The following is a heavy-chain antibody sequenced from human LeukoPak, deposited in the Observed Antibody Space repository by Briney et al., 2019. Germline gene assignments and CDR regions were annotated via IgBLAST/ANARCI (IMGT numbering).Heavy chain of an antibody. V-gene: IGHV2-26*01. Sequence: SGPTLVNPTETLXLTCTVSGFSLSNARMGVSWIRQPPGKALEWLANIFSNDEKSYSTSLKSRLTISKDTSKSQVVLTMTNMDPVDTATYYCAHSDRYCSGGSCYPGSYFDYWGQGTLVTVPS. D-gene: IGHD2-15*01. CDR3: AHSDRYCSGGSCYPGSYFDY. J-gene: IGHJ4*02. CDR1: GFSLSNARMG. CDR2: IFSNDEK.